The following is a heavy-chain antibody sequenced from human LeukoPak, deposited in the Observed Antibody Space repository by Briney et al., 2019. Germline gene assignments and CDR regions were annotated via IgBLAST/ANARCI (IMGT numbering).Heavy chain of an antibody. CDR1: GGSISSYY. CDR3: ARDGTYYYDSSGPPTNFDI. CDR2: IYTSGST. Sequence: SSETLSLTCTVSGGSISSYYWSWIRQPAGKGLEWIGRIYTSGSTNYNPPLKSRVTISVDTSKNQFSLKLSSVTAADTAVYYCARDGTYYYDSSGPPTNFDIWGQGTMVTVSS. V-gene: IGHV4-4*07. D-gene: IGHD3-22*01. J-gene: IGHJ3*02.